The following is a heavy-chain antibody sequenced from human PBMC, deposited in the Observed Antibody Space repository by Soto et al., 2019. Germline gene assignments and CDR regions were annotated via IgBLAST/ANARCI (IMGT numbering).Heavy chain of an antibody. V-gene: IGHV3-30*03. CDR3: ARAPSHSQPLFDY. J-gene: IGHJ4*02. CDR2: ISYDGSDK. Sequence: PGGSLRLSCAASGFTFSSYGMHWVRQAPGKGLEWVATISYDGSDKYYADSVKGRFTISRDNSKNTLYLQMNSLRAEDTAVYYCARAPSHSQPLFDYWGQGTLVTVSS. CDR1: GFTFSSYG. D-gene: IGHD2-21*01.